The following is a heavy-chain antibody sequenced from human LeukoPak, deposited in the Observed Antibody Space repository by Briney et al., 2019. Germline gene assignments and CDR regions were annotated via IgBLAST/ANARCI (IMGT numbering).Heavy chain of an antibody. D-gene: IGHD5-12*01. CDR1: GDSITSYY. Sequence: SETLSLTCTVSGDSITSYYWSWIRQPPGKGLEWIGYIYYSGSTNYNPSLKSRVTISVDTSKNQFSLKLSSVTAADTAVYYCARVTGYDWESSYDYWGQGTLVTVSS. V-gene: IGHV4-59*01. J-gene: IGHJ4*02. CDR2: IYYSGST. CDR3: ARVTGYDWESSYDY.